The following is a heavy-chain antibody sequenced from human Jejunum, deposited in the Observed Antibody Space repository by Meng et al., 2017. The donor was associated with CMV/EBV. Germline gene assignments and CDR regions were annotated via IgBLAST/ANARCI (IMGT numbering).Heavy chain of an antibody. D-gene: IGHD2-2*01. Sequence: GSISSYYWNCIRQPPGKGLEWIGYIYYTVSTNYNPSLKSRVTISVDTSKNQFSLKLSSVTAADTAVYYCARGRYCSSTSCFPFDNWGQGARVTVSS. CDR1: GSISSYY. CDR3: ARGRYCSSTSCFPFDN. J-gene: IGHJ4*02. V-gene: IGHV4-59*01. CDR2: IYYTVST.